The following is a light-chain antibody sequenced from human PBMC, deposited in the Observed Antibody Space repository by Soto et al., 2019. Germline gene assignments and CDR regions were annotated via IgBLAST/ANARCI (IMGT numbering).Light chain of an antibody. Sequence: QSVLTQPASVSGSPGQSITISCAGTSSDVGGYDSVAWYQHNPGKAPKLLIYNVRGRPSGVSSRFSGSKSGNTASLSISGLQPEDEADYYCCSYTTSSTLVFGTGTKLTVL. V-gene: IGLV2-14*01. CDR3: CSYTTSSTLV. J-gene: IGLJ1*01. CDR2: NVR. CDR1: SSDVGGYDS.